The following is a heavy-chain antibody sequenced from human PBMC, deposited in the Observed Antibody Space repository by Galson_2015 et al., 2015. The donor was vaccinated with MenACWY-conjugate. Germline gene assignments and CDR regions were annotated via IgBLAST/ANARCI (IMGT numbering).Heavy chain of an antibody. D-gene: IGHD2-21*02. J-gene: IGHJ6*02. Sequence: ETLSLTCSVSGGSISSYYWSWIRQPPGKGLEWIAYFYYSGSTNYNPSLKSRVTISVDTSKNQLSLKLSSVAAADTAVYYCARDGGDNALDVWGQGTTVTVSS. CDR2: FYYSGST. CDR3: ARDGGDNALDV. CDR1: GGSISSYY. V-gene: IGHV4-59*01.